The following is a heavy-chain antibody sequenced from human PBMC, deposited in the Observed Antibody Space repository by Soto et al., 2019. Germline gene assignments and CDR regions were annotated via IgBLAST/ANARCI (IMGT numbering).Heavy chain of an antibody. CDR2: ISGSGGST. V-gene: IGHV3-23*01. J-gene: IGHJ4*02. CDR3: AKDPSFRASIADNFDY. Sequence: PGGSLRLSCAASGFTFSSYAMSWVRQAPGKGLEWVSAISGSGGSTYYADSVKGRFTISRDNSKNTLYLQMNSLRAEDTAVYYCAKDPSFRASIADNFDYWGQGTLVTVSS. D-gene: IGHD6-6*01. CDR1: GFTFSSYA.